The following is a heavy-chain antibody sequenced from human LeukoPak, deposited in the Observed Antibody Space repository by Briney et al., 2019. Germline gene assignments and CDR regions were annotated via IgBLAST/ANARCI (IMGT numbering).Heavy chain of an antibody. J-gene: IGHJ2*01. D-gene: IGHD6-13*01. Sequence: PGRSLRLSCVASGFTFSRYGMHWVRQAPGKGLEWVALISYDGSNKYYADSVKGRFTISRDNSKNTLYVQMNSLRVEDTAVYYCARAAYSSTWYSRYFDLWGRGTLVTVSS. CDR2: ISYDGSNK. CDR3: ARAAYSSTWYSRYFDL. CDR1: GFTFSRYG. V-gene: IGHV3-30*03.